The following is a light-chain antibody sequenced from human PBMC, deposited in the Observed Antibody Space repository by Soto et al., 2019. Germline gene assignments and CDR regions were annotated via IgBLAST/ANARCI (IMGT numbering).Light chain of an antibody. J-gene: IGKJ2*01. CDR3: MQALQTPRT. Sequence: DIVMTQSPLSLPVTPGEPASISCRSSQSLLHGDGYSCLDWYLQKPGQSPQLLIYLCSHRASGVPDRFSGSGSGTDFTLKISRVEAEDVGLYYGMQALQTPRTFGQGTKLEIK. CDR2: LCS. V-gene: IGKV2-28*01. CDR1: QSLLHGDGYSC.